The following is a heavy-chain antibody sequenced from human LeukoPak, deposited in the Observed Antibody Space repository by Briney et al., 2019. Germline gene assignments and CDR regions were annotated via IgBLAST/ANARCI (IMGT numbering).Heavy chain of an antibody. CDR3: AKDLEELGIDYFDY. J-gene: IGHJ4*02. V-gene: IGHV3-30*18. D-gene: IGHD7-27*01. CDR2: ISYDGSNK. Sequence: GGPLRLSCAASGFTFSSYGMHWVRQAPGKGLEWVAVISYDGSNKYYADSVKGRFTTSRDNSKNTLYLQMNSLRAEDTAVYYCAKDLEELGIDYFDYWGQGTLVTVSS. CDR1: GFTFSSYG.